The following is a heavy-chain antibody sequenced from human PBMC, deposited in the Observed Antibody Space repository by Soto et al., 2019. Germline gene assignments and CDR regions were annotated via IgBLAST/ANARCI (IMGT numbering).Heavy chain of an antibody. Sequence: QVQLVQSGAEVKKPGSSVKVSCKASGGTFSSYAISWVRQAPGQGLEWMGGIIPIFGTANYAQKFQGRVTITADESTSTAYMERSSLRAEDTAVYYCASHSKVSSCWLEGWYYYYGMDVWGQGTTVTVSS. V-gene: IGHV1-69*01. CDR1: GGTFSSYA. D-gene: IGHD6-19*01. CDR3: ASHSKVSSCWLEGWYYYYGMDV. CDR2: IIPIFGTA. J-gene: IGHJ6*02.